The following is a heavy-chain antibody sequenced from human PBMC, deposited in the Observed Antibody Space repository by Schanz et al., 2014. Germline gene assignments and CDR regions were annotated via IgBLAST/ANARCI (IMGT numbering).Heavy chain of an antibody. CDR3: AKDVRPVANTVHFYYMDV. Sequence: DVQLLESGGGLVQPGESLRLSCAASGFTFTTYAMTWVRQAPGKGLEWVSYISGSSSTKYYADSVKGRFTISRDNGKKSLYLQMNSLRAEDTAVYYCAKDVRPVANTVHFYYMDVWGQGTTVTVSS. CDR2: ISGSSSTK. J-gene: IGHJ6*02. D-gene: IGHD6-19*01. CDR1: GFTFTTYA. V-gene: IGHV3-48*01.